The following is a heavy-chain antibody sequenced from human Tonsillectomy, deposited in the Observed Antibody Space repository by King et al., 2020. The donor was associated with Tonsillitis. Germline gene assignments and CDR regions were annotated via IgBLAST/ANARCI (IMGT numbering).Heavy chain of an antibody. D-gene: IGHD2-21*02. CDR1: GYTFTSYD. Sequence: QLVQSGAEVKKPGASVKVSCKASGYTFTSYDINWVRQDTGQGLEWMGWMNPNSGNTGYAQKFQGRVTMTRNTSISTAYMELSSLRSEDTAVYYCARAVGYCGGDCYSSDYWGQGTLVTVSS. V-gene: IGHV1-8*02. CDR2: MNPNSGNT. CDR3: ARAVGYCGGDCYSSDY. J-gene: IGHJ4*02.